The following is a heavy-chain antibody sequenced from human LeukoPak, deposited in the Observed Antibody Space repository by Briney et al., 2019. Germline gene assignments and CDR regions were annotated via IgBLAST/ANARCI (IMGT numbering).Heavy chain of an antibody. J-gene: IGHJ6*03. CDR2: IYTSGST. Sequence: SETLSLTCTVSGGSISSGSYYWSWIRQPAGKGLEWIGRIYTSGSTNYNPSLKSRVTISVDTSKNQFSLKLSSVTAADTAVHYCARTANNDSSGYYIYYYYYMDVWGKGTTVTVSS. CDR1: GGSISSGSYY. V-gene: IGHV4-61*02. D-gene: IGHD3-22*01. CDR3: ARTANNDSSGYYIYYYYYMDV.